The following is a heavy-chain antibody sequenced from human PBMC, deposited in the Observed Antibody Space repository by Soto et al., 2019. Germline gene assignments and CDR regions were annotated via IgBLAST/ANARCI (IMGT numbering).Heavy chain of an antibody. J-gene: IGHJ6*02. Sequence: GASVKVSCKASGYTFTSYGISWVRQAPGQGLEWMGGIIPIFGTANYAQKFQGRVTITADESTSTAYMELSSLRSEDTAVYYCARDESGAGTPWYYGMDVWGQGTTVTVSS. D-gene: IGHD6-19*01. CDR2: IIPIFGTA. CDR1: GYTFTSYG. CDR3: ARDESGAGTPWYYGMDV. V-gene: IGHV1-69*13.